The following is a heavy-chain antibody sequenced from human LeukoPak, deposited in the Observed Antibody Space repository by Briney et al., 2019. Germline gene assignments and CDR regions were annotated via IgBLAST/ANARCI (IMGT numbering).Heavy chain of an antibody. V-gene: IGHV1-18*01. Sequence: ASVKVSCKASGYTFTSYGISWVRQAPGQGLEWLGWISAHNGYTNYAQKIQGRVSVTTDTSTGTAYMELRGLRSDDTAVYYCARDKWELLKLFDYWGRGTLVTVSS. CDR1: GYTFTSYG. CDR3: ARDKWELLKLFDY. CDR2: ISAHNGYT. D-gene: IGHD1-26*01. J-gene: IGHJ4*02.